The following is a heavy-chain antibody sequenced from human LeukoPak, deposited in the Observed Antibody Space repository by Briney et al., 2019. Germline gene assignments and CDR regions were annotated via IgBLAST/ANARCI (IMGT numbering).Heavy chain of an antibody. Sequence: SETLSLTCTVSGGSISNYHWSSIRQPAGTGLECIGRIYTIGSTTSNPSLKSRVTMSLDTSENQFSLKLSSVTAADTAVYYCARGTMMVGPWGQGTLVTVSS. CDR1: GGSISNYH. CDR2: IYTIGST. D-gene: IGHD3-22*01. V-gene: IGHV4-4*07. J-gene: IGHJ5*02. CDR3: ARGTMMVGP.